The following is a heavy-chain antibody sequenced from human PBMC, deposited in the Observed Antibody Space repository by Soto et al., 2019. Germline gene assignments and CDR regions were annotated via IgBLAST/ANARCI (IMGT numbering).Heavy chain of an antibody. CDR3: ARGHYYGSGSYGLRYYYYYYMDV. D-gene: IGHD3-10*01. CDR2: INHSGST. V-gene: IGHV4-34*01. Sequence: SETLSLTCAVYGGSFSGYYWSWIRQPPGKGLEWIGEINHSGSTNYNPSLKSRVTISVDTSKNQFSLKLSSVTAADTAVYYCARGHYYGSGSYGLRYYYYYYMDVWGKGTTVTV. CDR1: GGSFSGYY. J-gene: IGHJ6*03.